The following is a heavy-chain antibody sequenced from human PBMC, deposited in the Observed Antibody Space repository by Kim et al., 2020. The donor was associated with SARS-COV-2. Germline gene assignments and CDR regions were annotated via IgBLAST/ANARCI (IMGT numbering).Heavy chain of an antibody. CDR3: ARGLLRFIAARRGDY. J-gene: IGHJ4*02. Sequence: DSVEGRFTISRDNSKNTLYLQMDSLRAEEKAVYYCARGLLRFIAARRGDYWGQGTLVTVSS. D-gene: IGHD6-6*01. V-gene: IGHV3-30*07.